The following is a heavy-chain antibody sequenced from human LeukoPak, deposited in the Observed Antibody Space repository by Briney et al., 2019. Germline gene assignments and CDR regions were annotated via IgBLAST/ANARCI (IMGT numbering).Heavy chain of an antibody. J-gene: IGHJ4*02. CDR1: GFTFSSYS. CDR2: ISSSSSYI. D-gene: IGHD2-8*02. CDR3: ARDPAGSYCAGGVCYPDY. Sequence: AGGSLRLSCAASGFTFSSYSMNWVRQAPGKGLEWVSSISSSSSYIYYAHSVKGRFTISRDNAKNSLYLQMNSLRAEDTAVYYCARDPAGSYCAGGVCYPDYWGQGTLVTVS. V-gene: IGHV3-21*01.